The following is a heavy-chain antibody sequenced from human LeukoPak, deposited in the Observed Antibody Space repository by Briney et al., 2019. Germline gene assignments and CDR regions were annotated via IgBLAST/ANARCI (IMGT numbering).Heavy chain of an antibody. CDR2: ISTSSSTI. V-gene: IGHV3-48*01. Sequence: PGGSLRLSCAASGFTFSSYSMNWVRQAPGKGLDWVSYISTSSSTIYYADSVKGRFTISRDNAKSSLHLQMNSLRAEDTAVYYCARVGNDDWYFALWGRGTLVTVSS. CDR1: GFTFSSYS. D-gene: IGHD2-8*01. CDR3: ARVGNDDWYFAL. J-gene: IGHJ2*01.